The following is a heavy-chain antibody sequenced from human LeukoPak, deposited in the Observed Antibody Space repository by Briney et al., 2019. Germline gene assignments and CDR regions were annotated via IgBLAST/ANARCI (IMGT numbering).Heavy chain of an antibody. CDR3: ANGRADWQYYFHY. CDR2: ISSSSSTI. V-gene: IGHV3-48*01. D-gene: IGHD3-9*01. Sequence: PGGSLRLSCAASGFTFSSYSMNWVRQAPGKGLEWISYISSSSSTIYYADSVKSRFTISRDNSKNTLYLQMNSLRAEDTSGYYCANGRADWQYYFHYRGQGTLLNGSS. J-gene: IGHJ4*02. CDR1: GFTFSSYS.